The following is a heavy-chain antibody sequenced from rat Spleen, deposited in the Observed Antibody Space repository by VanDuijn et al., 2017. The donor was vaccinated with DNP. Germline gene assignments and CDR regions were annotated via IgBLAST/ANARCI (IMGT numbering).Heavy chain of an antibody. CDR1: GFTFSNYG. CDR3: ATHPLSDY. V-gene: IGHV5S13*01. J-gene: IGHJ2*01. Sequence: EVQLVESGGGLVQPGRSLKLSCAASGFTFSNYGMAWVRQAPTKGLEWVASISAGGEYTHYRDSVKGRFTISRDNAKNTQYLQMDSLRSEDTATYYCATHPLSDYWGQGVMVTVSS. D-gene: IGHD3-1*01. CDR2: ISAGGEYT.